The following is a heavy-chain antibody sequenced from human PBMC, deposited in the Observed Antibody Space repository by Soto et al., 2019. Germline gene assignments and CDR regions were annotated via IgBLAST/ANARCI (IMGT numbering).Heavy chain of an antibody. V-gene: IGHV3-53*04. Sequence: EVQVVESGGGLVQPGGSLRLSCAASGFTVSSYYMNWVRQAPGKGLEWVSVLYTGGSTYYADSVNGRFTISRHNSENTLYLQMNSLRVEDTAVYYCARGDLTDVWGKGTTVTVSS. CDR2: LYTGGST. CDR3: ARGDLTDV. CDR1: GFTVSSYY. J-gene: IGHJ6*04.